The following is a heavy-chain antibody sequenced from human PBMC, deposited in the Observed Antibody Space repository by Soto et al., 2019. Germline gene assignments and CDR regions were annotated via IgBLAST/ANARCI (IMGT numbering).Heavy chain of an antibody. CDR1: GFTFSSYS. Sequence: PGGSQRLSCAASGFTFSSYSMNWVRQAPGKGLEWLSSISSSSSYIYYADSVKGRFTISRDNAKNSLYLQMNSLRAEDTAVYYCARDSAEYSSGWYVDYWGQGTLVTVSS. CDR3: ARDSAEYSSGWYVDY. J-gene: IGHJ4*02. D-gene: IGHD6-19*01. V-gene: IGHV3-21*01. CDR2: ISSSSSYI.